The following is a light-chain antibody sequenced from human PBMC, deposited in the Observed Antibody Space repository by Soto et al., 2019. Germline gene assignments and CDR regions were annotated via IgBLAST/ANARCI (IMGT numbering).Light chain of an antibody. V-gene: IGKV3-11*01. CDR1: QSVTNS. CDR2: HGS. Sequence: EIVLTQSPATLSLSPGERATLSCRASQSVTNSLAWYQQQPGQAPRLLIYHGSNRATGVPARFSGSGSGTDFTLTISSLEPADFAVYYCQQRRTFGQGTKV. J-gene: IGKJ1*01. CDR3: QQRRT.